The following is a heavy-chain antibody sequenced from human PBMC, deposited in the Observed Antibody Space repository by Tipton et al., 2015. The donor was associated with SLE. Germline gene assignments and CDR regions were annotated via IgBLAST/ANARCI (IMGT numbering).Heavy chain of an antibody. CDR1: GDSISSSSHL. D-gene: IGHD1-1*01. J-gene: IGHJ4*02. V-gene: IGHV4-39*01. Sequence: GLVKPSETLSLTCSVSGDSISSSSHLWGWIRQPPGKGLEWIGNMHYSGTTDYNPSLTSRVTISVDTSKNKFSLRLSSVTAADTAVYYCAGFGWSDAYWGQGTLVTVSS. CDR2: MHYSGTT. CDR3: AGFGWSDAY.